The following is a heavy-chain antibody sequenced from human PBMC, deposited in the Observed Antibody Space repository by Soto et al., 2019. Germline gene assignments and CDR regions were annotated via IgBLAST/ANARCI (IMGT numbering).Heavy chain of an antibody. CDR3: AAGGSYPGDYYYGMDV. D-gene: IGHD1-26*01. J-gene: IGHJ6*02. Sequence: ASVKVSCKASGSTFTSYYMHWVRQAPGQGLEWIGMINLSSGNTSYAQKFQERVTITRDMSTSTAYMELSSLRSEDTAVYYCAAGGSYPGDYYYGMDVWGQGTTVTVSS. CDR2: INLSSGNT. CDR1: GSTFTSYY. V-gene: IGHV1-46*01.